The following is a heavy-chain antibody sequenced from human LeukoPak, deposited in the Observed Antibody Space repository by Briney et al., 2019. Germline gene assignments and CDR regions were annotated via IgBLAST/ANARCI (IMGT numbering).Heavy chain of an antibody. V-gene: IGHV3-30-3*01. D-gene: IGHD3-9*01. Sequence: GGSLRLSCAASGFTFSSYAMHWVRQAPGKGLEWVAVISHDGSNKYYADSVRGRFTISRDNAKKSLYLQMNSLRAEDTAVYYCARGLTYFDILTGFHDRLDYFDYWGQGTLVTVSS. CDR2: ISHDGSNK. CDR1: GFTFSSYA. J-gene: IGHJ4*02. CDR3: ARGLTYFDILTGFHDRLDYFDY.